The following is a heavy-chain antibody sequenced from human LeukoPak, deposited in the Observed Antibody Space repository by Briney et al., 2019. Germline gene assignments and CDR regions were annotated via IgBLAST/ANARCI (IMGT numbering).Heavy chain of an antibody. D-gene: IGHD7-27*01. CDR2: ILAGGTKT. V-gene: IGHV3-23*01. CDR1: GFTLSNYA. CDR3: ATHQATGAHSKFDY. Sequence: GGSLRLSCAASGFTLSNYAMTWVRQAAGKGVEWVSSILAGGTKTKYADSVRGRFTISRDNCKNTLYLQMNSLRAEDTALYHCATHQATGAHSKFDYWGQGTLLTVSS. J-gene: IGHJ4*02.